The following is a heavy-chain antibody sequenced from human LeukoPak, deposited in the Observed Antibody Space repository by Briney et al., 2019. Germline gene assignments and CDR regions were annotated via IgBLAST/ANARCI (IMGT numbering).Heavy chain of an antibody. J-gene: IGHJ3*02. CDR1: GGSFSGYY. CDR2: INHSGST. D-gene: IGHD3-22*01. CDR3: ARGSGDSSGYFGLGAFDI. Sequence: SETLSLTCAVYGGSFSGYYWSWIRQPPGKGLEWIGEINHSGSTNYNPSLKSRVTISVDTSKNHFSLKLSSVTAADTAVYYCARGSGDSSGYFGLGAFDIWGRGTMVTVSS. V-gene: IGHV4-34*01.